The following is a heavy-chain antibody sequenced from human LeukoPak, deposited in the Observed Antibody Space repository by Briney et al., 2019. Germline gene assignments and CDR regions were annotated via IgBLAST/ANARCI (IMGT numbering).Heavy chain of an antibody. D-gene: IGHD6-19*01. J-gene: IGHJ4*02. CDR1: GFTFSSYA. V-gene: IGHV3-23*01. Sequence: GGSLRLSCAASGFTFSSYAMSWVRQAPGKGLEWVSAISGSGGSTYYADSVKGRFTISRDNSKNTLYLQMNSLRAEDTAVYYCAKLTRIAVVRGDRVYFDYWGQGTLVTVSS. CDR2: ISGSGGST. CDR3: AKLTRIAVVRGDRVYFDY.